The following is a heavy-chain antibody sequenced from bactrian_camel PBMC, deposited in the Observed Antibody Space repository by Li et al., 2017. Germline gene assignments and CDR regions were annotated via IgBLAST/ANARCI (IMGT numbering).Heavy chain of an antibody. CDR2: MTGGARTT. D-gene: IGHD6*01. Sequence: HVQLVESGGGSVQAGGSLNLSCVVSQWPYTSACVAWFRQGPGKDREAVAAMTGGARTTNYGKFASGRFTISQERDSLNLQMNNLTPEDTAMYYCAASSGKTYGGSWARDYEYDFWGQGTQVTVS. J-gene: IGHJ4*01. CDR1: QWPYTSAC. V-gene: IGHV3-3*01. CDR3: AASSGKTYGGSWARDYEYDF.